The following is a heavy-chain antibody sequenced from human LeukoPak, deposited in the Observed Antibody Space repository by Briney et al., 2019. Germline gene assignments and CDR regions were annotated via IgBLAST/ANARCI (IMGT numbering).Heavy chain of an antibody. CDR1: GGTFSSYA. CDR3: ARTPWIQLWQPFDY. V-gene: IGHV1-69*01. Sequence: GSSVNVSCKASGGTFSSYAISWVRQAPGQGLEWMGGIIPIFGTANYAQKFQGRVTITADESTSTAYMELSSLRSEDTAVYYCARTPWIQLWQPFDYWGQGTLVTVSS. J-gene: IGHJ4*02. D-gene: IGHD5-18*01. CDR2: IIPIFGTA.